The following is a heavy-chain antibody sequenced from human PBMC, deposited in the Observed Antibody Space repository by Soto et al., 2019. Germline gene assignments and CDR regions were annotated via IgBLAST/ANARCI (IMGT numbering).Heavy chain of an antibody. CDR1: GYTFTGHW. J-gene: IGHJ4*02. D-gene: IGHD5-12*01. Sequence: VESLKISCQGSGYTFTGHWISWVRQMPGKGLEWMGRIDPSDSYTDYSPTVQGHVTMSADKSINTAYLQWSSLQASDTAVYYCTRNTGSDSSLDYWGQGNLVTVYS. CDR2: IDPSDSYT. CDR3: TRNTGSDSSLDY. V-gene: IGHV5-10-1*01.